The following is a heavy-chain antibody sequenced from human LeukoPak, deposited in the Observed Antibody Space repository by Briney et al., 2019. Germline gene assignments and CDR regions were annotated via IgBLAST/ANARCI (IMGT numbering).Heavy chain of an antibody. CDR1: GYTFTSYG. CDR2: ISAYNGNT. Sequence: GASVKVSCKASGYTFTSYGISWVRQAPGQGLEWMGWISAYNGNTNYAQKLQGRVTMTTDTSTSTAYMELRSLRSDDTAVYCCAREVVPAAMSFPYYYYGMDVWGQGTTVTVS. D-gene: IGHD2-2*01. J-gene: IGHJ6*02. CDR3: AREVVPAAMSFPYYYYGMDV. V-gene: IGHV1-18*01.